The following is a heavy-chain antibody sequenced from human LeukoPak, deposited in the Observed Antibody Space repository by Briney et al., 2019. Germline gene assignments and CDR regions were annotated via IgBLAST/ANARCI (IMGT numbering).Heavy chain of an antibody. CDR1: GGSISSGDYY. CDR2: IYYSGST. D-gene: IGHD3-22*01. Sequence: SETLSLTCTVSGGSISSGDYYWSWIRQPPGKGLEWIGYIYYSGSTYYNPSLKSRVTISVDTSKNQFSLKLSSVTAADTAVYYCARDHSDYYDSSGPPEGVAFDIWGQGTMVTVSS. V-gene: IGHV4-30-4*01. J-gene: IGHJ3*02. CDR3: ARDHSDYYDSSGPPEGVAFDI.